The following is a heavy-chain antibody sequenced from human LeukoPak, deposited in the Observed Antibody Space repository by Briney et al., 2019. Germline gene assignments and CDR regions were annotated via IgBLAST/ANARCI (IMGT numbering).Heavy chain of an antibody. CDR3: AKAVVVAIRYPLFYYFDN. CDR1: GFTFSDHY. Sequence: GGSLRLSCAASGFTFSDHYRDWVRQAPGKGLEWVSTISGSGGSTSYADAVRGRFTISRDNSKNTLFLQMNSLRAEDTAVYYCAKAVVVAIRYPLFYYFDNWGQGTLVTVSS. D-gene: IGHD2-21*01. V-gene: IGHV3-23*01. CDR2: ISGSGGST. J-gene: IGHJ4*02.